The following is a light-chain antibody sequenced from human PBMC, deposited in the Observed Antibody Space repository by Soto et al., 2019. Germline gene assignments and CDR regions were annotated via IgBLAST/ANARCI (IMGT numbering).Light chain of an antibody. CDR3: SSYTGSSLQ. CDR1: SSDVGIYNY. J-gene: IGLJ2*01. CDR2: EVS. V-gene: IGLV2-14*01. Sequence: QSALTQPASVSGSPGQSIAISCTGTSSDVGIYNYVSWYQQHPGKVPKLIIYEVSNRPSGVSNRFSGSKSANTASLSISGLQADDEGDYYCSSYTGSSLQFGGGTKLTVL.